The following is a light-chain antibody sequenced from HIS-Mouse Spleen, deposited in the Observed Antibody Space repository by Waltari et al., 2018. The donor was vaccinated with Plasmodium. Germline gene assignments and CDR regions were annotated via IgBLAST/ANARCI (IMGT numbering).Light chain of an antibody. CDR1: SSDVGGYNY. CDR3: SSYTSSSTLV. CDR2: EVS. Sequence: QSALTQPASVSGSPGQSITISCTGTSSDVGGYNYVSWYQQHPGKAPKRMIYEVSNRPSGVSNRVSGSKSVNTASLTISGLQAEYEADYYCSSYTSSSTLVFGGGTKLTVL. V-gene: IGLV2-14*01. J-gene: IGLJ2*01.